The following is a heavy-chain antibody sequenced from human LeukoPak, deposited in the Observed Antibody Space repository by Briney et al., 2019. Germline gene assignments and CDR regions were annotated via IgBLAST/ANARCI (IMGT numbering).Heavy chain of an antibody. V-gene: IGHV3-21*01. CDR3: ARGLRTGYGFDY. CDR1: GFTFSSYS. Sequence: GGSLRLSCAASGFTFSSYSMNWVRQAPGKGLEWVSSISSSSSYIYYADSVKGRFTISRDNAKNSLYLQMNSLRAEDTAVYYCARGLRTGYGFDYWGQGTLVTVSS. D-gene: IGHD3/OR15-3a*01. CDR2: ISSSSSYI. J-gene: IGHJ4*02.